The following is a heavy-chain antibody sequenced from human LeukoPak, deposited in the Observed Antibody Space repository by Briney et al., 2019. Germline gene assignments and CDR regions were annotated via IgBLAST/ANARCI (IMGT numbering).Heavy chain of an antibody. CDR1: GFTFSSYS. CDR2: ISAGGGTT. V-gene: IGHV3-23*01. D-gene: IGHD3-16*02. J-gene: IGHJ4*02. CDR3: ARDVFSGSFRSEY. Sequence: GGSLRLSCAASGFTFSSYSMNWVRQAPGKGLEWVSVISAGGGTTFYADSVKGRFTVSRDNFRNTLYVQMNSLRAEDTAVYYCARDVFSGSFRSEYWGQGTLVTVSS.